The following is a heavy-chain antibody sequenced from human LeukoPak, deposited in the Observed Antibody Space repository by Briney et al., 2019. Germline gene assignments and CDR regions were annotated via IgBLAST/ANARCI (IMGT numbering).Heavy chain of an antibody. V-gene: IGHV3-30-3*01. CDR2: ISYDGSNK. J-gene: IGHJ4*02. CDR3: ARVSGKFYDILTGYYSY. Sequence: GGSLRLSCAASGFAFSSYAMHWVRQAPGKGLEWVAVISYDGSNKYYADSVKGRFTISRDNSKNTLYLQMNSLRAEDTAVYYCARVSGKFYDILTGYYSYWGQGTLVTVSS. CDR1: GFAFSSYA. D-gene: IGHD3-9*01.